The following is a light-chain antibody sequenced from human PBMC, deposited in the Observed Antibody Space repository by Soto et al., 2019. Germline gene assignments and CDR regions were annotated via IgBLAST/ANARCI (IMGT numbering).Light chain of an antibody. V-gene: IGKV3-20*01. J-gene: IGKJ5*01. CDR3: QQYGSPIT. CDR1: QSVSTTF. Sequence: EIVLTQSPGTLSLSPGERATLSCRASQSVSTTFLVWYQQRPGQAPRLLIYGASPRATGIPDRFSGSGSGTDFTLTSSRLEPEDFAVYYCQQYGSPITFGQGTRLEIK. CDR2: GAS.